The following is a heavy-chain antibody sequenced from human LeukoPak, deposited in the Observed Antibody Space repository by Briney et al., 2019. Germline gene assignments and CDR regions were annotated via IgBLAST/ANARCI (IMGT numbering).Heavy chain of an antibody. CDR1: GFTVSSNY. Sequence: GSLSLSCVASGFTVSSNYMSWVRQAPGKGLEWVSVIYSGGSTYYADSVKGRFTISRDNSKNTLYLQMNSLRAEDTAVYYCASGSGSYRTPYYYMDVWGTGTTVTVSS. CDR2: IYSGGST. D-gene: IGHD3-10*01. J-gene: IGHJ6*03. V-gene: IGHV3-53*01. CDR3: ASGSGSYRTPYYYMDV.